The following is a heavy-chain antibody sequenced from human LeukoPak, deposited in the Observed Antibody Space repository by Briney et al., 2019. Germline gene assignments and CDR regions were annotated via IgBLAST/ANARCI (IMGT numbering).Heavy chain of an antibody. D-gene: IGHD5-18*01. CDR2: IYYSGST. CDR3: AGRSYATFDY. J-gene: IGHJ4*02. Sequence: SETLSLTCTVSGGSISNYYWSWIRQPPGKGLEWIGYIYYSGSTNYNPSLKSRVTISVDTSKNQFSLKLSSVTAADTAVYYCAGRSYATFDYWGQGTLVTVSS. CDR1: GGSISNYY. V-gene: IGHV4-59*01.